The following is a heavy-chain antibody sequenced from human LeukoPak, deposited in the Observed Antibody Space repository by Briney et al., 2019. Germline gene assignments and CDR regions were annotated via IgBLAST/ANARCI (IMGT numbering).Heavy chain of an antibody. J-gene: IGHJ4*02. CDR2: ISYDGGNK. Sequence: PGGSLRLSCAASGFTFSSYAMHWVRQAPGKGLEWVAVISYDGGNKYYADSVKGRFTISRDNSKNTLYLQMNILRAEDTAVYYCARLRNCGGDCSDYWGQGTLVTVSS. CDR1: GFTFSSYA. V-gene: IGHV3-30-3*01. D-gene: IGHD2-21*01. CDR3: ARLRNCGGDCSDY.